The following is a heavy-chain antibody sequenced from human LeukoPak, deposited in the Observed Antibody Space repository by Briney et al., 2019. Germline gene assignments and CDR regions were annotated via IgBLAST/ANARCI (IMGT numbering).Heavy chain of an antibody. CDR1: GFTFSSYW. J-gene: IGHJ4*02. CDR3: ARANYDILAGYYFDD. V-gene: IGHV3-30*02. Sequence: GGSLRLSCAASGFTFSSYWMSWVRQAPGKGLEWVAFIRYDGSNKYYADSVKGRFTISRDNSKNTLYLQMNSLRAEDTAVYYCARANYDILAGYYFDDWGQGTLVTVSS. D-gene: IGHD3-9*01. CDR2: IRYDGSNK.